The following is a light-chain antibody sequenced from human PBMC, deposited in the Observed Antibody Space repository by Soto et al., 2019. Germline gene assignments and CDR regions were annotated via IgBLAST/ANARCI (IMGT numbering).Light chain of an antibody. J-gene: IGLJ1*01. CDR3: SSYTSSSTLYV. CDR1: SSDVGGYNY. V-gene: IGLV2-14*01. Sequence: QSALTQPASVSGSPGQSITISCTGTSSDVGGYNYVSWYQQHPGKAPKLMIYDVSNRPSGVSNRLSGSKSGNTASLTISGLQAEDEADYYCSSYTSSSTLYVFGTGTTVTVL. CDR2: DVS.